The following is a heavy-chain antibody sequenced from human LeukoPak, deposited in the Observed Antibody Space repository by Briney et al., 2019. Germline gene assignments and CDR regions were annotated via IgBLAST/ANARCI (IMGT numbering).Heavy chain of an antibody. CDR1: GGSISSSSYY. Sequence: SSETLSLTCTVSGGSISSSSYYWGWIRQPPGKGLEWIGSIYYSGSTYYNPSLKSRVTISVDTSKSQFSLKLSSVTAADTAVYYCARPGGSYYSDAFDIWGQGTMVTVSS. CDR3: ARPGGSYYSDAFDI. J-gene: IGHJ3*02. D-gene: IGHD1-26*01. CDR2: IYYSGST. V-gene: IGHV4-39*01.